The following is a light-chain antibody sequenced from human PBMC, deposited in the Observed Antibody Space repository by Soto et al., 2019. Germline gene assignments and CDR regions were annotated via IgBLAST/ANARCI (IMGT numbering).Light chain of an antibody. J-gene: IGLJ1*01. CDR1: SSDIGAYEY. V-gene: IGLV2-14*03. CDR2: NVN. Sequence: QSVLTQPASVSGSPGQSITISCSGTSSDIGAYEYVSWYQQHPGKPPKLMIYNVNNRPSGVSYRFSGSKSGNTASLSISRLQPEDEADYYCLSHTTSRTYVFGPGTKATVL. CDR3: LSHTTSRTYV.